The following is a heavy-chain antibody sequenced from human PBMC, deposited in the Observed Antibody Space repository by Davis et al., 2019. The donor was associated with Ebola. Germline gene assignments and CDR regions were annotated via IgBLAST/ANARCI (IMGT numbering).Heavy chain of an antibody. CDR1: GFTFGDRG. J-gene: IGHJ4*02. Sequence: PGGSLRLSCVTSGFTFGDRGLSWVRQAPGKGLEWLGSIRSNPKGGTTQYAASVKGRFRISREDSKGIAYLQMNDLKIEDTAVYYCTRGFRDVDIVATAWVYFDFWGPGTLVTVSS. D-gene: IGHD5-12*01. V-gene: IGHV3-49*04. CDR3: TRGFRDVDIVATAWVYFDF. CDR2: IRSNPKGGTT.